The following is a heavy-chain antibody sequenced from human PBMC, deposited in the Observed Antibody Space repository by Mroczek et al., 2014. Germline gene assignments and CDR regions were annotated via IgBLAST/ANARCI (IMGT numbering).Heavy chain of an antibody. V-gene: IGHV1-8*01. CDR2: MNPNSGNT. J-gene: IGHJ6*02. Sequence: VQLVQSGAEVKKPGASVKVSCKASGYTFTSYDINWVRQATGQGLEWMGWMNPNSGNTGYAQKFQGRVTMTRNTSISTAYMELSSLRSEDTAVYYCARVPALRVFGVVKVDGMDVWGQGTTVTVSS. D-gene: IGHD3-3*01. CDR1: GYTFTSYD. CDR3: ARVPALRVFGVVKVDGMDV.